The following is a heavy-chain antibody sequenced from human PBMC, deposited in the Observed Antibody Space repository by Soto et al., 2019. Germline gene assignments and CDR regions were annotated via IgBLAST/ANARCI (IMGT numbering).Heavy chain of an antibody. Sequence: PSETLSLTCTVSGGSISSYYWSWIRQPPGKGLEWIGYIYYSGSTNYNPSLKSRVTISVDTSKNQFSLKLSSVTAADTAVYYCARGVYCSSTSCYAEDHYFDYWGQGTLVTVSS. CDR1: GGSISSYY. D-gene: IGHD2-2*01. CDR2: IYYSGST. J-gene: IGHJ4*02. CDR3: ARGVYCSSTSCYAEDHYFDY. V-gene: IGHV4-59*01.